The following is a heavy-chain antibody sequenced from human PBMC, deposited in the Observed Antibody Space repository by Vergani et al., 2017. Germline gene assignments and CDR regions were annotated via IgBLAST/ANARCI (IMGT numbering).Heavy chain of an antibody. CDR1: GFTFSSYS. CDR3: ASLHHMVLTTYPGWFDP. V-gene: IGHV3-21*01. Sequence: EVQLVESGGGLIQPGGSLRLSCAASGFTFSSYSMNWVRQAPGKGLEWVSSISSSSSYTNYADSVKGRFTISRDNAKNSLYLQMNSLRAEDTAVYYCASLHHMVLTTYPGWFDPWGQGTLVTVSS. CDR2: ISSSSSYT. J-gene: IGHJ5*02. D-gene: IGHD4/OR15-4a*01.